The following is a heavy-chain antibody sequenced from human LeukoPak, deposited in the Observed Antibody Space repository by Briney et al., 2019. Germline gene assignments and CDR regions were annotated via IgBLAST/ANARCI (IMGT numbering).Heavy chain of an antibody. CDR2: ISRSSSAI. V-gene: IGHV3-48*02. D-gene: IGHD3-10*01. CDR1: GFSFSGYR. J-gene: IGHJ4*02. CDR3: GRGLRGKQGRPVFDY. Sequence: PGGSLRLSCAASGFSFSGYRMNWVRQAPGKGLEWVSYISRSSSAIYYADSVKGRFTISRDNAKNSLFLQMNSLRDEDTAVYYCGRGLRGKQGRPVFDYWGQETRVPVS.